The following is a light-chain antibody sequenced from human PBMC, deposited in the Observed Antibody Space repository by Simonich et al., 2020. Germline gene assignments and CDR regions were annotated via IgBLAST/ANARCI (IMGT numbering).Light chain of an antibody. CDR1: QSVLYSSNNKNY. V-gene: IGKV4-1*01. J-gene: IGKJ1*01. CDR2: WAS. CDR3: QQYYSTPWT. Sequence: DIVMTQSPDSLAVSLGERTTINCKSSQSVLYSSNNKNYLAWYHQKPGQPPKLLIYWASTRESGVPDRFSGSGSGTDFTLTISSLQAEDVAVYYCQQYYSTPWTFRQGTKVEIK.